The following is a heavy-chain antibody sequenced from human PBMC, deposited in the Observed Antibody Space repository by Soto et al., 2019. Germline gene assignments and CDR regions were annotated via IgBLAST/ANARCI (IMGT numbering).Heavy chain of an antibody. V-gene: IGHV4-59*12. CDR1: GDSIRSSY. CDR3: ARGPRGYVYYHGMDV. J-gene: IGHJ6*02. Sequence: SETLSLTCTVSGDSIRSSYWTWIRQAPGRGLEWIGDIYHTGTTNYNPSLKSRVSISVDTSKNQFSLNLSSVTAADTAVYYCARGPRGYVYYHGMDVWGQGTTVTVSS. D-gene: IGHD3-10*01. CDR2: IYHTGTT.